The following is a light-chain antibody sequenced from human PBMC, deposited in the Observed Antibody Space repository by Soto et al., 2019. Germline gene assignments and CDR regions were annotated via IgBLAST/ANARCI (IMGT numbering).Light chain of an antibody. CDR1: QSVSSY. J-gene: IGKJ5*01. V-gene: IGKV3-11*01. Sequence: EIVLTQSPGTLSLSPGERATLSCRASQSVSSYLAWYQQKPGQAPRLLIYGASNRAAGIPARFSGLGSGTDFTLTISSLEPEDFAVYYCQQRSNWPSITFGQGTRLEI. CDR2: GAS. CDR3: QQRSNWPSIT.